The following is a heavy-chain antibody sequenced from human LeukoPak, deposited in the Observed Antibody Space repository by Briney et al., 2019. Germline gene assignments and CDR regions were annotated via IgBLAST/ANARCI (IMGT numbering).Heavy chain of an antibody. CDR1: GFTFSSYA. D-gene: IGHD3-10*01. V-gene: IGHV3-30-3*01. CDR2: ISYDGSNK. J-gene: IGHJ4*02. CDR3: VGGSLDY. Sequence: GGSLRLSCAASGFTFSSYAMHWVRQAPGKGLEWVAVISYDGSNKYYADSVKGRFTTSRDNSKNTLYLQMNSLRAEDTAVYYCVGGSLDYWGQGTLVTVSS.